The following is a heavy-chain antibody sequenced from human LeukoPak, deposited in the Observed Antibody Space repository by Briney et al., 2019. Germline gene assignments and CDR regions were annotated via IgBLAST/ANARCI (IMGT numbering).Heavy chain of an antibody. Sequence: ASVKVSCKASGYTFTSYDINWVRQATGQGLEWMGWMNPNSGNTGYAQKFQGRVTMTRNTSISTAYMELSSLRSEDTAVYYCARVRGGYYDILTGYLRPNWFDPWGQETLVTVSS. CDR2: MNPNSGNT. CDR3: ARVRGGYYDILTGYLRPNWFDP. V-gene: IGHV1-8*01. CDR1: GYTFTSYD. J-gene: IGHJ5*02. D-gene: IGHD3-9*01.